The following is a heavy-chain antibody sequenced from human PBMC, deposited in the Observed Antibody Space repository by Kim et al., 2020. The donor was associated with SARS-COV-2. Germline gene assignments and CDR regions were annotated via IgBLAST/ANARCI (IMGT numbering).Heavy chain of an antibody. CDR3: AKGRGISSSYFDY. CDR2: ISWNSGSI. V-gene: IGHV3-9*01. D-gene: IGHD6-6*01. J-gene: IGHJ4*02. CDR1: GFTFDDYA. Sequence: GGSLRLSCAASGFTFDDYAMHWVRQAPGKGLEWVSGISWNSGSIGYADSVKGRFTISRDNAKNSLYLQMNSLRAEDTALYYCAKGRGISSSYFDYWGQGT.